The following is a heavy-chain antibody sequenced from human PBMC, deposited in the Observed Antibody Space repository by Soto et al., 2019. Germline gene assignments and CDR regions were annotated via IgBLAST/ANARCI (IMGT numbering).Heavy chain of an antibody. CDR1: GFSLTTAGAG. CDR2: IYLNDDT. CDR3: AHRGYGNFPRNNWFDP. D-gene: IGHD4-17*01. Sequence: QITLKESGPTLVQLTQTLTVTCTFSGFSLTTAGAGVCWILLPSGKALEWLALIYLNDDTRYSPSLKNRLTITKDTSKNQVVLRMTNMDPVDTATYYCAHRGYGNFPRNNWFDPWGQGILVIVSS. V-gene: IGHV2-5*01. J-gene: IGHJ5*02.